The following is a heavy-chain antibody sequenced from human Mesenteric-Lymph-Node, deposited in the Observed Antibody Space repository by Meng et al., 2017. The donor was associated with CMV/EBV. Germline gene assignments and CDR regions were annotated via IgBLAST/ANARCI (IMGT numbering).Heavy chain of an antibody. CDR1: GFSLSTSGVG. D-gene: IGHD6-13*01. J-gene: IGHJ4*02. CDR2: IYWDDDK. Sequence: QITLKESGTTLVKLTQTLTLTCTFSGFSLSTSGVGVGWIREPPGKALELLALIYWDDDKRYSPSLKSRLTITKDTSKNQVVLTMTNMDPVDTATYYCAHSSGIAAAGPFYFDYWGQGTLVTVSS. V-gene: IGHV2-5*02. CDR3: AHSSGIAAAGPFYFDY.